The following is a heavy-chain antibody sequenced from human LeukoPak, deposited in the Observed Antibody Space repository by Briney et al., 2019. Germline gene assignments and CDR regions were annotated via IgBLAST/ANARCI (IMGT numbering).Heavy chain of an antibody. D-gene: IGHD3-10*01. J-gene: IGHJ4*02. CDR2: INHSGST. Sequence: SETLSLTCAVYGGSFSGYYWSWIRQPPGKGLEWIGEINHSGSTNYNPSLKSRVTISVDTSKNQFSLRLSSVTAADTAVYYCARDFTMVRGVPDYWGEGTLVTVSS. V-gene: IGHV4-34*01. CDR3: ARDFTMVRGVPDY. CDR1: GGSFSGYY.